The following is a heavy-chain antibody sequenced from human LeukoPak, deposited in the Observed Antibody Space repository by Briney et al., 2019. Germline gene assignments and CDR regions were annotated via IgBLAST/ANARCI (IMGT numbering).Heavy chain of an antibody. J-gene: IGHJ4*02. D-gene: IGHD6-13*01. Sequence: GESLKISCKGSGYSFTSYWISWVRQMPGKGLEWMGRIDPSDSYTNYSPSFQGHVTISADKSISTAYLQWSSLKASDTAMYYCARHLAAADSFDYWGQGTLVTASS. CDR3: ARHLAAADSFDY. CDR1: GYSFTSYW. V-gene: IGHV5-10-1*01. CDR2: IDPSDSYT.